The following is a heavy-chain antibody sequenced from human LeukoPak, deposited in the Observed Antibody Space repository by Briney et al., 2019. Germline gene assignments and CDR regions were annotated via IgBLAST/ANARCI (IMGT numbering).Heavy chain of an antibody. CDR3: ARGEALAAAGTIVDY. V-gene: IGHV3-21*01. Sequence: GGSLRLSCAASGFTFSSYSMNWVRQAPGKGLEWVSSISSSSSYIYYADSVKGRFTISRDNAKNSLYLQMNSLRAEDTAVYYCARGEALAAAGTIVDYWGQGTLVTVSS. CDR2: ISSSSSYI. D-gene: IGHD6-13*01. CDR1: GFTFSSYS. J-gene: IGHJ4*02.